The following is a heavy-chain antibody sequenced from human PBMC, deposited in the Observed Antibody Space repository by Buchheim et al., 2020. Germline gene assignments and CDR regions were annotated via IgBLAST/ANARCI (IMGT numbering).Heavy chain of an antibody. J-gene: IGHJ4*02. V-gene: IGHV1-46*03. CDR3: ARDLGLVGTMWWSYFDF. D-gene: IGHD1-26*01. CDR2: INPRTGNT. Sequence: QVQLVQSGAEVKKPGASVKVSCKASGYTFTGHYIHWVRQAPGQGLEWMGIINPRTGNTVHAQKFQGRLTVTRDTSTSAIYMDLNNLKSEDTAVYYCARDLGLVGTMWWSYFDFWGQGTL. CDR1: GYTFTGHY.